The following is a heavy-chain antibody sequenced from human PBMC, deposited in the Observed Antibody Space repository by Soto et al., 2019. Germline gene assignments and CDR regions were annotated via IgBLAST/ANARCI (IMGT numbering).Heavy chain of an antibody. D-gene: IGHD2-2*02. CDR1: GFTFTSSA. V-gene: IGHV1-58*02. CDR2: TVVGSGNT. Sequence: ASVKVSCKASGFTFTSSAMQWVRQARGQRLEWIGWTVVGSGNTNYAQKFQERVTITRDMSTSTAYMELSSLRSEDTAVYYCAAIVVVPAAIARAPYYMDGWGKGTTVTVSS. J-gene: IGHJ6*03. CDR3: AAIVVVPAAIARAPYYMDG.